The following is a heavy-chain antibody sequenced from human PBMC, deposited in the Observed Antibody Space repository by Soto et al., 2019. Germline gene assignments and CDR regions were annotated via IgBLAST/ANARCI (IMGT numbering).Heavy chain of an antibody. CDR2: INHSGST. D-gene: IGHD3-16*02. J-gene: IGHJ5*02. CDR1: GGSFSGYY. V-gene: IGHV4-34*01. Sequence: QVQLQQWGAGLLKPSETLSLTFAVYGGSFSGYYWSWIRQPPGKGLEWIGEINHSGSTNYNPSLKSRVTISVDTSKNQFSLKLSSVTAADTAVYYCARGQGIDYIWGSYRLRGWFDPWGQGTLVTVSS. CDR3: ARGQGIDYIWGSYRLRGWFDP.